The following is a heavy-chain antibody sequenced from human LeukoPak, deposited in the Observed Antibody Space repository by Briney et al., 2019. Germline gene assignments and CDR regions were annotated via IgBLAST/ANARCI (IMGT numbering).Heavy chain of an antibody. V-gene: IGHV1-18*01. CDR2: VSTNDGNT. J-gene: IGHJ4*02. Sequence: ASVKVSCKASGYTFTNYHIAWVRQAPGQGLEWMGWVSTNDGNTVYAQRLQGRVTMTTDTSTSVAYMELRSLTSDDTAVYYCTRAPPGMTMMTDYWGQGTLVTVSS. CDR1: GYTFTNYH. D-gene: IGHD3-22*01. CDR3: TRAPPGMTMMTDY.